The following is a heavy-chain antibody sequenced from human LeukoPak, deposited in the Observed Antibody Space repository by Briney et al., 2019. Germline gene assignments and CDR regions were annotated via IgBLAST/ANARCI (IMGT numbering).Heavy chain of an antibody. D-gene: IGHD3-10*01. CDR2: IYYSGST. CDR1: GGSISSSSYY. V-gene: IGHV4-39*07. J-gene: IGHJ5*02. CDR3: ARVWRYYGSGSYNWFDP. Sequence: PSETLSLTCTVSGGSISSSSYYWGWIRQPPGKGLEWIGSIYYSGSTYYNPSLKSRVTISVDTSKNQFSLKLSSVTAADTAVYYCARVWRYYGSGSYNWFDPWGQGTLVTVSS.